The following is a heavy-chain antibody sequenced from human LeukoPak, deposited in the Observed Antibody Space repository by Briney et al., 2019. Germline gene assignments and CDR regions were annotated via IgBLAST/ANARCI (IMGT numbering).Heavy chain of an antibody. CDR1: GFTFSSYE. V-gene: IGHV3-48*03. CDR2: ISSSGSTI. J-gene: IGHJ4*02. D-gene: IGHD6-13*01. CDR3: ARATSGFAADY. Sequence: PGGCLRLSCAASGFTFSSYEMNWVRQAPGKGLEWVSYISSSGSTIYYADSVKGRFTISRDNAKTSLYLQMNSLRAEDTALYYCARATSGFAADYWGQGALVNVPS.